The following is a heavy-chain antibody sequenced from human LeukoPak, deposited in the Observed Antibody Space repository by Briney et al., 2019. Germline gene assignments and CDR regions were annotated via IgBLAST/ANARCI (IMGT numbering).Heavy chain of an antibody. CDR2: INHSGST. CDR1: GGSFSGYY. D-gene: IGHD6-13*01. CDR3: ARPGSTRYYFDY. J-gene: IGHJ4*02. V-gene: IGHV4-34*01. Sequence: SETLSLTCAVYGGSFSGYYWSWIRQPPGKGLEWIGEINHSGSTNYNPPLKSRVTISVDTSKNQFSLKLSSVTAADTAVYYCARPGSTRYYFDYWGQGTLVTVSS.